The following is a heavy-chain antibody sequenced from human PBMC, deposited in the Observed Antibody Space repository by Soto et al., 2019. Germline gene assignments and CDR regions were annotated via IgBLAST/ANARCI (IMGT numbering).Heavy chain of an antibody. CDR3: ATGWGSGSYLKYYYYYYYMDV. Sequence: ASVKVSCKVSGYTLTELSMHWVRQAPGKGLEWMGGFDPEDGETIYAQKFQGRVTMTEDTSTDTAYMELSSLRSEDTAVYYCATGWGSGSYLKYYYYYYYMDVWGKGTTVTVSS. V-gene: IGHV1-24*01. D-gene: IGHD3-10*01. CDR2: FDPEDGET. CDR1: GYTLTELS. J-gene: IGHJ6*03.